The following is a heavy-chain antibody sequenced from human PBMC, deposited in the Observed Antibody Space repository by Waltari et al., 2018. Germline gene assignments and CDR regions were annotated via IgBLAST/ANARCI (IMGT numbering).Heavy chain of an antibody. CDR1: GYTLTELS. D-gene: IGHD3-22*01. J-gene: IGHJ4*02. CDR3: ATDLYYYDSRTAEFDY. V-gene: IGHV1-24*01. Sequence: QVQLVQSGAEVKKPGASVKVSCKVSGYTLTELSMHWVRQAPGKGLEWMGGFDPEDGETIYAQNVQGRVTMTEDTSTDTAYMELSSLRSEDTAVYYCATDLYYYDSRTAEFDYWGQGTLVTVSS. CDR2: FDPEDGET.